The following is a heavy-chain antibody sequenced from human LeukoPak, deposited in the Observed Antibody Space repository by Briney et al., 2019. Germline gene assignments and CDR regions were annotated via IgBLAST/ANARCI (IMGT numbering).Heavy chain of an antibody. V-gene: IGHV3-53*01. CDR2: IYSGGST. CDR3: ARQDLRHYYMDV. Sequence: GGSLRLSCAASGFTVSSNYMSWVRQAPGKGLEWVSVIYSGGSTYYADSVKGRFTISRDNSKNTLYLQMNSLRAEDTAVYYCARQDLRHYYMDVWGKGTTVTVSS. CDR1: GFTVSSNY. D-gene: IGHD3/OR15-3a*01. J-gene: IGHJ6*03.